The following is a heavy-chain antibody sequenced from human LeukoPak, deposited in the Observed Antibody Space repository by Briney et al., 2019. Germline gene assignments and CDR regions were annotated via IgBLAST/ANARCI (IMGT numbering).Heavy chain of an antibody. J-gene: IGHJ4*02. Sequence: SETLSLTCTVSGYSISSGYYWGWIRQPPGKGLEWIGSIYHSGSTYYNPSLKSRVTISVDTSKNQFSLKLSSVTAADTAVYYCARALFERALDYWGQGTLVTVSS. CDR3: ARALFERALDY. CDR1: GYSISSGYY. CDR2: IYHSGST. D-gene: IGHD3-10*02. V-gene: IGHV4-38-2*02.